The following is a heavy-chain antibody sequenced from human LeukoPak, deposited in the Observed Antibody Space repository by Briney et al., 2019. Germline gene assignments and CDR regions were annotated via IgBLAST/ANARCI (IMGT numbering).Heavy chain of an antibody. V-gene: IGHV3-74*01. Sequence: GGSLRLSCAASGFTFSSYWMHWVRQAPGKGLVWVSRINSDGSSTSYADSVKGRFTISRDNAKNTLYLQMNSLTAEDTADHYCLRAIQPGGWFDPWGQGTLVTVSS. CDR2: INSDGSST. J-gene: IGHJ5*02. D-gene: IGHD3-10*01. CDR1: GFTFSSYW. CDR3: LRAIQPGGWFDP.